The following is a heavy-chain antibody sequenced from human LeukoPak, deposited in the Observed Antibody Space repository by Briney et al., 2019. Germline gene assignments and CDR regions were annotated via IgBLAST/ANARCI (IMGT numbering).Heavy chain of an antibody. D-gene: IGHD4-17*01. J-gene: IGHJ3*02. V-gene: IGHV4-61*02. CDR3: ARVMTTVATADAFDI. CDR1: GGSISSGSYY. CDR2: IYTSGST. Sequence: SETLSLTCTVSGGSISSGSYYWSWIRQPAGKGLEWIGRIYTSGSTNYNPSLKSRVTISVDTSKNQFSLKLSSVTAADTAVYYCARVMTTVATADAFDIWGQGTMVTVSS.